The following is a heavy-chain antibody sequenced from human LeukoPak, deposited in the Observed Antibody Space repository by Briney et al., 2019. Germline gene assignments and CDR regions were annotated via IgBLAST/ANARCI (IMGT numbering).Heavy chain of an antibody. Sequence: GGSLRLSCAASGFIFSPYGMTWVRQPPGKGLEWVANIKQDGSEKYYVDSVKGRFTISRDNAKNSLYLQMNSLRAEDTAVYYCARVSSKATVRGLITKKNYYYYYMDVWGKGTTVTISS. CDR3: ARVSSKATVRGLITKKNYYYYYMDV. D-gene: IGHD3-10*01. J-gene: IGHJ6*03. CDR2: IKQDGSEK. CDR1: GFIFSPYG. V-gene: IGHV3-7*01.